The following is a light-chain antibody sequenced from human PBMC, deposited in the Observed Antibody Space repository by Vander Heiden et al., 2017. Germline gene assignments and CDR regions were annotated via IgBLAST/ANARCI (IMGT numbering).Light chain of an antibody. V-gene: IGLV3-21*02. CDR1: HIGSKS. CDR2: DDS. J-gene: IGLJ1*01. CDR3: QVWDSTTDHHV. Sequence: SYVLTQPPSVSVAPGQTAQITCGGKHIGSKSVHWYQQRTGQAPVLVVYDDSDRPSGIPERFSGSNSGNAATLTISRVEAGDEADYYCQVWDSTTDHHVFATGTKVTVL.